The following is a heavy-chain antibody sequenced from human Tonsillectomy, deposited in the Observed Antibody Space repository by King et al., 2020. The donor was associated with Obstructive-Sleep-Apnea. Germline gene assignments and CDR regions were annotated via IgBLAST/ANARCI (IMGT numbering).Heavy chain of an antibody. CDR2: IYFSGAT. CDR3: ARLPRRNHTADENWLDP. CDR1: GDSISSSY. J-gene: IGHJ5*02. Sequence: QLQESGPGLMKPSETLSLTCTVSGDSISSSYWSWIRQPPGKGLEWIGYIYFSGATNYNPSLKSRVTISVDTSKNQFSLKLTSVNAADTAVYYCARLPRRNHTADENWLDPWGQGILVTVSS. D-gene: IGHD1-14*01. V-gene: IGHV4-59*08.